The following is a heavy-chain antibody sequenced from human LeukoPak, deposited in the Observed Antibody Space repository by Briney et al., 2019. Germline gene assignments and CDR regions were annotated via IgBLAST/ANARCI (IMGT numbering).Heavy chain of an antibody. CDR2: IRSKAYGGTT. CDR3: TRDSYYDILTGYYYYYGIDV. V-gene: IGHV3-49*04. CDR1: GFTFGDYA. D-gene: IGHD3-9*01. J-gene: IGHJ6*02. Sequence: GGSLRLSCTASGFTFGDYAMSWVRQAPGKGLEWVGFIRSKAYGGTTEYAASVKGRFTISRDDSKSIAYLQMNSLKTEDTAVYYCTRDSYYDILTGYYYYYGIDVWGRGTTVTVSS.